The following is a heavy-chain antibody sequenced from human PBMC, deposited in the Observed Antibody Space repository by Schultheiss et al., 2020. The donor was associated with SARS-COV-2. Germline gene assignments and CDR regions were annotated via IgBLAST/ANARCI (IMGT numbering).Heavy chain of an antibody. CDR2: FSGSGGSP. CDR3: AKGERGDDFWSGYDGGADY. Sequence: GESLKISCAASGFTFSTYAMTWVRQAPGKGLEWVSAFSGSGGSPYYAASVKGRFTISRDNSKNTLYLEMNSLRAEDTAVYYCAKGERGDDFWSGYDGGADYWGQGTLVTVSS. CDR1: GFTFSTYA. J-gene: IGHJ4*02. D-gene: IGHD3-3*01. V-gene: IGHV3-23*01.